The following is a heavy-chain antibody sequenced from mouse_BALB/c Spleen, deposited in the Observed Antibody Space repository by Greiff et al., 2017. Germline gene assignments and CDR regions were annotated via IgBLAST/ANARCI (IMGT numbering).Heavy chain of an antibody. Sequence: EVKLMESGGGLVKPGGSLKLSCAASGFTFSDYYMYWVRQTPEKRLEWVATISDGGSYTYYPDSVKGRFTISRDNAKNNLYLQMSSLKSEDTAMYYCARGNGGLRYWYFDVWGAGTTVTVSS. V-gene: IGHV5-4*02. CDR1: GFTFSDYY. CDR3: ARGNGGLRYWYFDV. J-gene: IGHJ1*01. CDR2: ISDGGSYT.